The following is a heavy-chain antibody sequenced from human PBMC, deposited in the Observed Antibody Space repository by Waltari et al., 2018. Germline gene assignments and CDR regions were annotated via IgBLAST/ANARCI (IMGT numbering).Heavy chain of an antibody. Sequence: QVQLVQSGAEVKKPGASVKVSCKASGYTFTSYAMHWVRQAPGQRLEWMGWINAGNGNTKYSQKFQGRVTITRDTSASTAYMELSSLRSEDTAVYYCARAMTTVTKGWFDPWGQGTLVTVSS. CDR1: GYTFTSYA. V-gene: IGHV1-3*01. CDR3: ARAMTTVTKGWFDP. J-gene: IGHJ5*02. CDR2: INAGNGNT. D-gene: IGHD4-17*01.